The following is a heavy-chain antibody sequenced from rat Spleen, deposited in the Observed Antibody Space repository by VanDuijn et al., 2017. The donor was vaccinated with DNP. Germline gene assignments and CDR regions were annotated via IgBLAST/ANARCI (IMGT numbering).Heavy chain of an antibody. CDR1: GFTFSYYW. V-gene: IGHV5-31*01. D-gene: IGHD5-1*01. J-gene: IGHJ2*01. CDR3: GRENWYYFDY. Sequence: EVQLVESGGGLVQPGRSLRLSCAASGFTFSYYWMAWIRQVPGKGLEWIASITGGGGTTSYPDSVKGRFTIHRNNAKSTLYLQMNSLRSEDTANYYCGRENWYYFDYWGQGVMVTVSS. CDR2: ITGGGGTT.